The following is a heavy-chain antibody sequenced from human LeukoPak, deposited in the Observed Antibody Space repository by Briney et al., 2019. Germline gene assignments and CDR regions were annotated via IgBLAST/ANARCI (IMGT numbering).Heavy chain of an antibody. Sequence: SETLSLTCTVSGGSISSNSYYWAWVRQPPGKGLEWIGNIYYSGTTYYNPSLKSRLTISVDTSKNLFSLKLSSVTAADTAVYYCKIVVVTAVRAYYFDYWGQGTLVTVSS. CDR1: GGSISSNSYY. J-gene: IGHJ4*02. CDR3: KIVVVTAVRAYYFDY. D-gene: IGHD2-21*02. V-gene: IGHV4-39*01. CDR2: IYYSGTT.